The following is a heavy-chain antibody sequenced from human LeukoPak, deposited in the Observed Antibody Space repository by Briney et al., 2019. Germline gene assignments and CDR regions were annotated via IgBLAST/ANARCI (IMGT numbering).Heavy chain of an antibody. Sequence: GGSLRLSCTASGFTFGDCAMSWVRQAPGEGLEWVGFIRSKAYGGTTEYAASVKGRFTISRDDSKSIAYLQMNSLKTEDTAVYYCTRHFWSGLNWFDPWGQGTLVTVSS. CDR1: GFTFGDCA. J-gene: IGHJ5*02. D-gene: IGHD3-3*02. V-gene: IGHV3-49*04. CDR2: IRSKAYGGTT. CDR3: TRHFWSGLNWFDP.